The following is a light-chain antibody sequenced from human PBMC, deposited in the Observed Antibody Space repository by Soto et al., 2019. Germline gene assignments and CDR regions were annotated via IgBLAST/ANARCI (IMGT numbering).Light chain of an antibody. J-gene: IGKJ4*01. Sequence: DIQLTQSPPSLSASVGDRVTITYRVSQGISTYLNCYRHTTGELPNLLIYRVFNLQSGLPSRFSGSGSGTDFTLTISSLQPEDFATYYCQQTYDSLVSFGGGTKVDI. CDR2: RVF. V-gene: IGKV1-39*01. CDR1: QGISTY. CDR3: QQTYDSLVS.